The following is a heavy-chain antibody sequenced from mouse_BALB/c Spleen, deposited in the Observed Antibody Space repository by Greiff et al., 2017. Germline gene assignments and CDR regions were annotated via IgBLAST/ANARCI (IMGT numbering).Heavy chain of an antibody. V-gene: IGHV5-6-4*01. Sequence: EVMLVESGGGLVKPGGSLKLSCAASGFTFSSYTMSWVRQTPEKRLEWVATISSGGSYTYYPDSVKGRFTISRDNAKNTLYLQMSSLKSEDTAMYYCTRDGAYYYAMDYWGQGTSVTVSS. CDR3: TRDGAYYYAMDY. CDR2: ISSGGSYT. CDR1: GFTFSSYT. J-gene: IGHJ4*01.